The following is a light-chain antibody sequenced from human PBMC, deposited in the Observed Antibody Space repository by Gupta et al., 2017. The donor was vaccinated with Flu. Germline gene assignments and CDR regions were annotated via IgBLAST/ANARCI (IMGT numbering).Light chain of an antibody. V-gene: IGKV1-5*03. CDR3: QQDHGFSRS. Sequence: PSPLSASVGDRVTITCRASQDIEKWLTWYQQKPGKAPKLLIFKASSLKSGVPSRFSGSGSGTEFTLTISGLQPDDFATYFCQQDHGFSRSFGPGTKVEI. CDR1: QDIEKW. J-gene: IGKJ1*01. CDR2: KAS.